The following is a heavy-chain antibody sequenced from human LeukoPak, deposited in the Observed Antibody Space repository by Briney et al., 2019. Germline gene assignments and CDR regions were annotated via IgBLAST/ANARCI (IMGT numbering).Heavy chain of an antibody. CDR1: GGTFSSYA. CDR2: ISAYNGNT. Sequence: ASVKVSCKASGGTFSSYAISWVRQAPGQGLEWMGWISAYNGNTNYAQKLQGRVTMTTDTSTSTAYMELRSLRSDDTAVYYCAREFSRVGATKKEWNFDYWGQGTPVTVSS. V-gene: IGHV1-18*01. D-gene: IGHD1-26*01. CDR3: AREFSRVGATKKEWNFDY. J-gene: IGHJ4*02.